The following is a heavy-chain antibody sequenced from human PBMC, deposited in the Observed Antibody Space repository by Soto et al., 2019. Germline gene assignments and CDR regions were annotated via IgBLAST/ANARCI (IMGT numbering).Heavy chain of an antibody. D-gene: IGHD1-26*01. J-gene: IGHJ6*02. V-gene: IGHV1-2*04. CDR1: GYTFTGYY. Sequence: ASVKVSCKASGYTFTGYYMHWVRQAPGQGLEWMGWINPNSGGTNYAQKFQGWVTMTRDTSISTAYMELSRLRSDDTAVYYCAREYSGSYFRSLSFGYYYYGMDVWGQGTTVTVSS. CDR3: AREYSGSYFRSLSFGYYYYGMDV. CDR2: INPNSGGT.